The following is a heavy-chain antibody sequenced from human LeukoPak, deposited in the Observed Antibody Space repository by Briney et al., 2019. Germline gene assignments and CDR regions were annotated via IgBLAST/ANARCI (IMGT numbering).Heavy chain of an antibody. CDR1: GYTFTSYA. D-gene: IGHD1-26*01. V-gene: IGHV7-4-1*02. Sequence: RASVKVSCKASGYTFTSYAMNWVRQAPGQGLEWMGWINTNTGNPTYAQGFTGRFVFSLDTSVSTAYLQISSLKAEDTAVYYCATHPYVGATGAFDYWGQGTLVTVSS. CDR3: ATHPYVGATGAFDY. CDR2: INTNTGNP. J-gene: IGHJ4*02.